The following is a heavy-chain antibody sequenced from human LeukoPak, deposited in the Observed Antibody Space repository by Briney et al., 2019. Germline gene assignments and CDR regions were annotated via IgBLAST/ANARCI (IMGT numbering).Heavy chain of an antibody. CDR1: GFTFSSYA. V-gene: IGHV3-23*01. Sequence: GGSLRLSCAASGFTFSSYAMSWVRQAPGKGLEWVSAISGSGGSTYYADSVKGRFTISRDNSKNTLYLQMNSLRAEDTAVYYCAKAISDWNYAGWDAFDIWGQGTMVTVSS. J-gene: IGHJ3*02. D-gene: IGHD1-7*01. CDR3: AKAISDWNYAGWDAFDI. CDR2: ISGSGGST.